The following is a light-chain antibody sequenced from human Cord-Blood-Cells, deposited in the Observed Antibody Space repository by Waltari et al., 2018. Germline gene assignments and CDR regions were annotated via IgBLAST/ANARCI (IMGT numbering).Light chain of an antibody. V-gene: IGKV3-15*01. Sequence: ELVIWQSQATQSETPGGRANLSCRASQSVRSNLAWYQQKPGQALRVHIYGASTRATGIPARFGGSGSGTEFTHNISCLLSEDFAVDYCQQYNSLWPFGQRTKVEV. CDR1: QSVRSN. CDR3: QQYNSLWP. J-gene: IGKJ1*01. CDR2: GAS.